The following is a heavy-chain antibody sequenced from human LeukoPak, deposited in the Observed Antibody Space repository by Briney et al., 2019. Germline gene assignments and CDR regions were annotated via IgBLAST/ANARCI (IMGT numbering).Heavy chain of an antibody. CDR3: AKAIGSGSYYNRYYYYYMDV. CDR2: ISGSGGST. Sequence: PGGSLRLSCAASGFTFSSYAMSWVRQAPGKGLEWVSAISGSGGSTYYADSVKGRFTISRDNSKNTLYLQMNSLRAEDTAVYYCAKAIGSGSYYNRYYYYYMDVWGKGTTVTVSS. J-gene: IGHJ6*03. V-gene: IGHV3-23*01. D-gene: IGHD3-10*01. CDR1: GFTFSSYA.